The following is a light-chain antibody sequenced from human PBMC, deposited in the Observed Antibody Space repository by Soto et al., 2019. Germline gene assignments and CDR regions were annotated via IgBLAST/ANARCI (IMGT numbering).Light chain of an antibody. CDR3: QQHDGRPTMT. CDR2: AVS. V-gene: IGKV1-33*01. Sequence: IQLTQSPSSLSASVGETVTITCRARQDIANSLNWYQHKPGKAPKLLVYAVSFLETGVPSRFSGRGSGTVFSLTINSLQSDDFATYYCQQHDGRPTMTFGQGTRLDSK. CDR1: QDIANS. J-gene: IGKJ5*01.